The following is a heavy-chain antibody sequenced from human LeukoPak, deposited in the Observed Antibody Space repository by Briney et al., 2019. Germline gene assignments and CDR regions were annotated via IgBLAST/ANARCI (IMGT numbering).Heavy chain of an antibody. CDR2: IKSKTDGGTT. Sequence: GGSLRLSCAASGFTFSSAWMTWVRQAPGKGLEWVGRIKSKTDGGTTDYAAPVKGRFTISRDDSEDTLYLQMNSLKTEDTAVYYCQRGRVSDWGQGTLVTVSS. J-gene: IGHJ4*02. D-gene: IGHD6-25*01. V-gene: IGHV3-15*01. CDR1: GFTFSSAW. CDR3: QRGRVSD.